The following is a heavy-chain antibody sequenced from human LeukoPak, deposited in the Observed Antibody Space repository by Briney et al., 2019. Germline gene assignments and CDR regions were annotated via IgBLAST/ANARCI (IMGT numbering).Heavy chain of an antibody. D-gene: IGHD3-22*01. J-gene: IGHJ4*02. CDR1: GYTFSDYW. CDR3: ARHRGSGYYDY. V-gene: IGHV5-51*01. CDR2: IYPGDSDT. Sequence: RAGESLKISCKGSGYTFSDYWIAWVRQVPGKDLEWMGIIYPGDSDTRYSPSFQGQVTISADRSISTAYLQSSSLKASDTAMYYCARHRGSGYYDYWGQGTLVTVSS.